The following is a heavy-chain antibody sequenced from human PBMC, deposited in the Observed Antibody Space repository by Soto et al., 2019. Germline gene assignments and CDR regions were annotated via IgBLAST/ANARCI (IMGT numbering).Heavy chain of an antibody. CDR1: GFTFSSYW. CDR2: IKQDGSEK. Sequence: SGGSLRLSCAASGFTFSSYWMSRVRQAPGKGLEWVANIKQDGSEKYYVDSVKGRFTISRDNAKNSLYLQMNSLRAEDTAVYYCARNPYCSGGSCYVYYYYYMDVWGKGTTVTVSS. J-gene: IGHJ6*03. CDR3: ARNPYCSGGSCYVYYYYYMDV. V-gene: IGHV3-7*01. D-gene: IGHD2-15*01.